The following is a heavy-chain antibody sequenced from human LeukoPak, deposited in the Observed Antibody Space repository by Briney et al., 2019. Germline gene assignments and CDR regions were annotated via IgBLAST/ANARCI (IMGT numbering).Heavy chain of an antibody. Sequence: SVKVSCRASGGTFSSYAISWVRQAPGQGLEWMGGIIPIFGTANYAQKFQGRVTITADESTSTAYMELSSLRSEDTAVYYCARDPFGYYDSSGYQPLDYWGQGTLVTVSS. V-gene: IGHV1-69*01. CDR3: ARDPFGYYDSSGYQPLDY. CDR1: GGTFSSYA. CDR2: IIPIFGTA. J-gene: IGHJ4*02. D-gene: IGHD3-22*01.